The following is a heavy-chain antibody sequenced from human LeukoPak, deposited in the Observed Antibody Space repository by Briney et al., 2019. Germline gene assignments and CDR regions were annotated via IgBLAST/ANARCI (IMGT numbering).Heavy chain of an antibody. V-gene: IGHV2-5*02. CDR2: IYWDNDD. CDR3: ARTPLVITAKGFFDY. Sequence: SGPTLVKPTQTLTLTCTFSGFSLNTRGVGVAWIRQPPGKALEWLALIYWDNDDRYSPSLKSRLTISKDASKNQVVLTMTNMDPVDTATSFCARTPLVITAKGFFDYWGQGTLVTVSS. D-gene: IGHD4/OR15-4a*01. CDR1: GFSLNTRGVG. J-gene: IGHJ4*02.